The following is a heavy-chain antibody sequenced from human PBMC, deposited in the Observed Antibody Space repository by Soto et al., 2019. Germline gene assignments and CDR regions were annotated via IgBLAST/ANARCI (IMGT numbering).Heavy chain of an antibody. CDR1: GFTFSSYG. CDR2: IWYDGSNK. V-gene: IGHV3-33*01. J-gene: IGHJ6*02. D-gene: IGHD6-19*01. CDR3: AREEGAVAGNYYYYGMDV. Sequence: QVQLVESGGGVVQPGRSLRLSCAASGFTFSSYGMHWVRQAPGKGLEWVAVIWYDGSNKYYADSVKGRFTISRDNSKKTXFLQMNSLRAEDTAVYYCAREEGAVAGNYYYYGMDVWGQGTTVTVSS.